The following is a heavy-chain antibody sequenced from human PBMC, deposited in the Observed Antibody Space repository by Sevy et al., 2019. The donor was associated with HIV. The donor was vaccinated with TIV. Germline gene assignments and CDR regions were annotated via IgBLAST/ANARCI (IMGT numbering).Heavy chain of an antibody. CDR3: ARLPTGLQSFNYLLSTYFDS. CDR1: GFNFNNHW. J-gene: IGHJ4*02. D-gene: IGHD4-4*01. V-gene: IGHV3-7*01. CDR2: IKQDGSEK. Sequence: GGSVRLSCAASGFNFNNHWMSWVRQAPEKGLEWVANIKQDGSEKYYVDSLKGRFTISRDNANNSLSLQIDGLRAEDTAVYYCARLPTGLQSFNYLLSTYFDSWGQGTLVTVSS.